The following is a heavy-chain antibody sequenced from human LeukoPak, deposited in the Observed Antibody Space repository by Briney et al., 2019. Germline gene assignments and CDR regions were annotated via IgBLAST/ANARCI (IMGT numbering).Heavy chain of an antibody. CDR1: GYSFTSYW. CDR2: IYRGDSDT. D-gene: IGHD2-15*01. CDR3: ARQSFCSGGSCYSKYFQH. Sequence: GESLKISCKGSGYSFTSYWIGWVRQMPGKGLEWMGIIYRGDSDTRYSPSFQGQVTISANKSISTAYLQWSSLKASDTAMYYCARQSFCSGGSCYSKYFQHWGQGTLVTVSS. V-gene: IGHV5-51*01. J-gene: IGHJ1*01.